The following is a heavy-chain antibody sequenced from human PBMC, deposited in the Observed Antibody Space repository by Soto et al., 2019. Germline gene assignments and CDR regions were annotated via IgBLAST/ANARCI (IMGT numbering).Heavy chain of an antibody. J-gene: IGHJ6*02. CDR1: GFTFSSYG. D-gene: IGHD3-10*01. Sequence: QVQLVESGGGVVQPGRSLRLSCAASGFTFSSYGMHWVRQAPGKGLEWVAVIWYDGSNKYYADSVKGRFTISRDNSKNKTSLYMNSLRAEDTIVYYCARDFGSGCLGQLPYYYYGMDVWGQGATVDVS. CDR2: IWYDGSNK. CDR3: ARDFGSGCLGQLPYYYYGMDV. V-gene: IGHV3-33*01.